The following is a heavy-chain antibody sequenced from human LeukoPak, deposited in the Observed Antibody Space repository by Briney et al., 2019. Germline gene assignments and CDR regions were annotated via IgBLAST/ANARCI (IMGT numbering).Heavy chain of an antibody. CDR1: GGSFSGYY. CDR3: ARGGHRVRQLGIMDV. D-gene: IGHD6-13*01. V-gene: IGHV4-34*01. Sequence: SETLSHTCAVYGGSFSGYYWSWIRQPPGKGLEWIGEINHSGSTNYNPSLKSRVTISVDTSKNQFSLKLSSVTAADTAVYYCARGGHRVRQLGIMDVWGQGTTVTVSS. CDR2: INHSGST. J-gene: IGHJ6*02.